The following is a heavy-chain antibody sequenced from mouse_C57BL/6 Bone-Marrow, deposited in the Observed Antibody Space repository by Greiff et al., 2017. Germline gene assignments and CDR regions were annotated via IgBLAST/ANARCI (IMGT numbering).Heavy chain of an antibody. J-gene: IGHJ2*01. CDR2: INPGSGGT. CDR3: ARDSNYSGYFDY. CDR1: GYAFTNYL. Sequence: QVQLQQSGAELVRPGTSVTVSCKASGYAFTNYLIEWVKQRPGQGLEWIGVINPGSGGTNYNEKFKGKATLTADKSSSTAYMQLSSLTSEDSAVYFSARDSNYSGYFDYWGQGTTLTVSS. D-gene: IGHD2-5*01. V-gene: IGHV1-54*01.